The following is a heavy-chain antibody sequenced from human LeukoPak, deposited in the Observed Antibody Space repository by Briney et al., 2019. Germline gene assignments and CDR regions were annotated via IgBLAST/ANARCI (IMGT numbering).Heavy chain of an antibody. V-gene: IGHV7-4-1*02. Sequence: ASVKVSCKASGYTFTSYTMNWVRQAPGHGLEWMGWYNTNTWNPTYAQGVTGLFVFSLDTSVITVYLQISSLKAEDSCVYYCARAGFLGPAGCDIWGQGTMVSVFS. D-gene: IGHD3-9*01. CDR1: GYTFTSYT. CDR2: YNTNTWNP. J-gene: IGHJ3*02. CDR3: ARAGFLGPAGCDI.